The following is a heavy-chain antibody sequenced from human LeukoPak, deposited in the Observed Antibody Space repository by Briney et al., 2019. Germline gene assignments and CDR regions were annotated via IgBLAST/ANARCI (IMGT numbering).Heavy chain of an antibody. J-gene: IGHJ4*02. CDR1: VYTFTGYY. CDR2: ISAYNGNT. Sequence: ASVKVSCKASVYTFTGYYIHWVRQAPGQGLEWMGWISAYNGNTNYAQKLQGRVTMTTDTSTSTAYMELRSLRSNDTAVYYCARDHESVVRGVHGGADFDYWGQGTLVTVSS. CDR3: ARDHESVVRGVHGGADFDY. V-gene: IGHV1-18*04. D-gene: IGHD3-10*01.